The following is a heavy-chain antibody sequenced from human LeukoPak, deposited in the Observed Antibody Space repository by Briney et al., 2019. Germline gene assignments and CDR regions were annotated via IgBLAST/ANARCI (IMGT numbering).Heavy chain of an antibody. CDR2: IYYSGST. D-gene: IGHD3-10*01. V-gene: IGHV4-34*01. CDR3: ARLMSRDLNYGSGPGLRPYYFDY. CDR1: GGSFSGYY. J-gene: IGHJ4*02. Sequence: PSETLSLTCAVYGGSFSGYYWSWIRQPPGKGLEWIGYIYYSGSTYYNPSLKSRVTISVDTSKNQFSLKLSSVTAADTAVYYCARLMSRDLNYGSGPGLRPYYFDYWGQGTLVTVSS.